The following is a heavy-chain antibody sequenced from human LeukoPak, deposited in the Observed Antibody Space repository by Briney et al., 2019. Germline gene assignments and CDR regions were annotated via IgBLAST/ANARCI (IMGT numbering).Heavy chain of an antibody. Sequence: SETLSLTCTVSGGSISHYFWSWIRQPPGKALEWIGYIYYSGSANYNPSLKSRVTISVDPSKNQFSLKLNSVTAADTAVYYCAKTVAGYWYFDLWGRGTLVTVSS. CDR2: IYYSGSA. CDR3: AKTVAGYWYFDL. V-gene: IGHV4-59*08. J-gene: IGHJ2*01. CDR1: GGSISHYF. D-gene: IGHD6-19*01.